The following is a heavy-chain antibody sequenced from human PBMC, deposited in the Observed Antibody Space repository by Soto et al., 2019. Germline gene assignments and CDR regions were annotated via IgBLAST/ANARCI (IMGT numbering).Heavy chain of an antibody. J-gene: IGHJ4*02. V-gene: IGHV3-7*01. CDR1: GFTFDTYW. Sequence: EVLLVESGGGLVQPGGSLRLSCAASGFTFDTYWMTWVRQAPGQGLEWVASIKRGGDEKLYVGSVQGRFVISRDDGKKSVSLQMDRRPAEDTATYYCVGSSGCIFDYWGQGTLVTVSS. D-gene: IGHD3-22*01. CDR2: IKRGGDEK. CDR3: VGSSGCIFDY.